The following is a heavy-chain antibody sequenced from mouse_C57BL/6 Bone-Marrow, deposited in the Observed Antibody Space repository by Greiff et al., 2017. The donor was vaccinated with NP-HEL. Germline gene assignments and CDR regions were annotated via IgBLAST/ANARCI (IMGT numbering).Heavy chain of an antibody. Sequence: EVKLMESGPELVKPGASVKISCKASGYSFTDYNMNWVKQSNGKSLEWIGVINPNYGTTSYNQKFKGKATLTVDQSSSTAYMQLNSLTSEDSAVYYSARGTTVVYFDYWGQGTTLTVSS. V-gene: IGHV1-39*01. CDR3: ARGTTVVYFDY. CDR1: GYSFTDYN. J-gene: IGHJ2*01. CDR2: INPNYGTT. D-gene: IGHD1-1*01.